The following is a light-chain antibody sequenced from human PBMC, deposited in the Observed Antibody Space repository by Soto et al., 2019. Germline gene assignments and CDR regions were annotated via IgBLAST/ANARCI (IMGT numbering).Light chain of an antibody. CDR1: QSVSSSY. J-gene: IGKJ1*01. Sequence: EIVLTQSPGTLFLSPGERATLSCRASQSVSSSYLAWYQQKPGQAPRLLIYGASSRATGIPDRFSGSGSGTDFTLTISRLEPEDFAVYYCQQYGSSPPVTFGQGTKVEIK. V-gene: IGKV3-20*01. CDR2: GAS. CDR3: QQYGSSPPVT.